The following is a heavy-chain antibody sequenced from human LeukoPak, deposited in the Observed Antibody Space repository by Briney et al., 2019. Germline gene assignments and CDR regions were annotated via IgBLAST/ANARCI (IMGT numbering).Heavy chain of an antibody. CDR3: ARDSHKFDSSGYYPDAFDI. CDR2: ISSSGSSI. Sequence: PGGSLRLSCAASGLTFSSYEMNWVCQAPGKGLEWVSYISSSGSSIYYADSVKGRFTISRDNAKKSLYLQMHSLRAEDTAVYYCARDSHKFDSSGYYPDAFDIWGQGTMVTVSS. D-gene: IGHD3-22*01. CDR1: GLTFSSYE. V-gene: IGHV3-48*03. J-gene: IGHJ3*02.